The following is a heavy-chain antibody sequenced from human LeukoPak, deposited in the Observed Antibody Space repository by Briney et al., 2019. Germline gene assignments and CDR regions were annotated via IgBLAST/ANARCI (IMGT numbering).Heavy chain of an antibody. Sequence: GGSLRLSCAASRFTISSYAMSWVRQAPGKGLEWVANIKQDGSEKYYVDSVKGRFTISRDNAKNSLYLQMNSLRAEDTAVYYCARVGGGYYQYFDYWGQGTLVTVSS. CDR3: ARVGGGYYQYFDY. J-gene: IGHJ4*02. D-gene: IGHD3-22*01. V-gene: IGHV3-7*01. CDR1: RFTISSYA. CDR2: IKQDGSEK.